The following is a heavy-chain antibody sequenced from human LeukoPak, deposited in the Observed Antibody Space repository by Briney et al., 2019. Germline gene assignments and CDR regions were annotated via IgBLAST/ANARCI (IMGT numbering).Heavy chain of an antibody. J-gene: IGHJ4*02. CDR3: ARGPSGYHNT. D-gene: IGHD5-12*01. CDR2: IRYDGSNI. Sequence: GGSLRLSCAASEFTFSSYAMHWVRQAPYKGLEGVAFIRYDGSNIYYADSVKGRFTISRENSKNTLYLQMNRLRAEDTAVYYCARGPSGYHNTGGQGTLVTVSS. V-gene: IGHV3-30*02. CDR1: EFTFSSYA.